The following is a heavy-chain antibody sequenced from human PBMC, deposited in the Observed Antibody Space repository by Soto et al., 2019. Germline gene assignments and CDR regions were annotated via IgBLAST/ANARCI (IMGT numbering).Heavy chain of an antibody. CDR3: ARDPWGQVDPPGPFDP. CDR1: GGTFGRYA. J-gene: IGHJ5*02. Sequence: QVQLVQSGAEVKKPGSSVKVSCKASGGTFGRYAIRWVRQAPGQGLEWMGGIIPIFGTTNYAQKFQGRVMITADVSTTTAYMELSSLRSEVMAVYYCARDPWGQVDPPGPFDPWGQGTLVTVSA. V-gene: IGHV1-69*01. D-gene: IGHD3-16*01. CDR2: IIPIFGTT.